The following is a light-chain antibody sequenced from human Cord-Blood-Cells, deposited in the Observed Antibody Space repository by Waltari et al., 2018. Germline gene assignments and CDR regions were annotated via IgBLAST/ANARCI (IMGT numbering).Light chain of an antibody. Sequence: QSALTQPASVSGSPGQSITISCTGTSSDVGSYNLVSWYQQHPGKAPKIMIYEVSKRPSGVSNRFSGSKSGNPASLTISALQAEDEADYYCCSYAGSSTLVFGGGTKLTVL. V-gene: IGLV2-23*02. J-gene: IGLJ3*02. CDR3: CSYAGSSTLV. CDR1: SSDVGSYNL. CDR2: EVS.